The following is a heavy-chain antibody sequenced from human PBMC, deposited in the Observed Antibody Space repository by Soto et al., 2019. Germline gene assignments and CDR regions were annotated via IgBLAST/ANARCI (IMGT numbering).Heavy chain of an antibody. D-gene: IGHD1-1*01. CDR2: IYHTGST. Sequence: SETLSLTCSVSGGSISTVGHYWTWIRQPPGKGLEWIGSIYHTGSTYYSKSLRSRLTMSVDTSKSQFSLRLSSVTAADTAVYYCAGATGTLRSRNCDYWGQGSLVTVSS. J-gene: IGHJ4*02. CDR3: AGATGTLRSRNCDY. V-gene: IGHV4-31*03. CDR1: GGSISTVGHY.